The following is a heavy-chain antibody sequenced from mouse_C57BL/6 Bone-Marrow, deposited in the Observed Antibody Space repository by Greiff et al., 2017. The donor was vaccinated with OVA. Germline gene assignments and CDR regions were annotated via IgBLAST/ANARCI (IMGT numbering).Heavy chain of an antibody. D-gene: IGHD2-3*01. V-gene: IGHV5-6*01. CDR1: GFTFSSYG. J-gene: IGHJ4*01. Sequence: EVQVVESGGDLVKPGGSLKLSCAASGFTFSSYGMSWVRQTPDQRLEWVATISRGGSYTYYPDSVKGRFTLSRDNAKNTLYLQMSSLKSEDTAMYYCARHGGVTTLDYYAMDYWGQGTSVTVSS. CDR2: ISRGGSYT. CDR3: ARHGGVTTLDYYAMDY.